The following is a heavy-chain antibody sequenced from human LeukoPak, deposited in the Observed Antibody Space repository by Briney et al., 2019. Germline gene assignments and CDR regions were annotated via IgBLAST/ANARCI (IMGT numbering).Heavy chain of an antibody. CDR3: AKGGSSGYVYYYYMDV. CDR2: LWYDGSTK. CDR1: GFSFSSYG. V-gene: IGHV3-33*06. J-gene: IGHJ6*03. D-gene: IGHD3-22*01. Sequence: PGGSLRLSCAASGFSFSSYGMHWVRQAPGKGLEWVGILWYDGSTKYYADSVKGRFTISRDNSKNTLYLQMNSLRAEDTAVYYCAKGGSSGYVYYYYMDVWGKGTTVTVSS.